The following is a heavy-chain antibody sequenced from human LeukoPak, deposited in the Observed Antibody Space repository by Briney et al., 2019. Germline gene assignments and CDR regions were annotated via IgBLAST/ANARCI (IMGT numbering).Heavy chain of an antibody. J-gene: IGHJ4*02. D-gene: IGHD4-17*01. CDR3: AKDFSAFAKGVTSFDY. CDR1: GFTFSSYG. V-gene: IGHV3-23*01. CDR2: ISGSGGST. Sequence: GGSLRLSCAASGFTFSSYGMSWVRQAPGKGLEWVSAISGSGGSTYYADSVKGRFTISRDNSKNTLYLQMNSLRAEDTAVYYCAKDFSAFAKGVTSFDYWGQGTLVTVSS.